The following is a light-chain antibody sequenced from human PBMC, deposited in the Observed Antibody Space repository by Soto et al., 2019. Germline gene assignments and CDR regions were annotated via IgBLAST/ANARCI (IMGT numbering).Light chain of an antibody. Sequence: DIQMTQSPSTLSATAGDRVTITCRASQSISSWLAWYQHKPGKAPKLLIYDASNLDSGVPSRFSGSGSETEFSLTISNLQPDDCATYYCQQYENYWTFGQGTRVEIK. CDR3: QQYENYWT. CDR1: QSISSW. CDR2: DAS. J-gene: IGKJ1*01. V-gene: IGKV1-5*01.